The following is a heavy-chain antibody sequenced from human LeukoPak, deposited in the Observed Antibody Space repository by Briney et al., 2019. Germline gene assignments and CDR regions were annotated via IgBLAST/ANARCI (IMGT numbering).Heavy chain of an antibody. Sequence: VKVSCKASGYIFTSYGVSWVRQAPGQGLEWMGWISAFNGNTNYAQKFRGRVTMTTEASTSTAYMELRSLRSDDTAFYYCAREPGLARSTFFDYWGQGTLVTVST. V-gene: IGHV1-18*01. J-gene: IGHJ4*02. CDR2: ISAFNGNT. D-gene: IGHD3-16*01. CDR3: AREPGLARSTFFDY. CDR1: GYIFTSYG.